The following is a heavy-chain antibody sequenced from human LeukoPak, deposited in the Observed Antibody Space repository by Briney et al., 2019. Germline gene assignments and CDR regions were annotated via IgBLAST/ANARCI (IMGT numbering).Heavy chain of an antibody. CDR1: GFTFSSHW. V-gene: IGHV3-21*01. CDR2: ISSSSSYI. D-gene: IGHD5-18*01. Sequence: GSLRLSCADSGFTFSSHWMHWVRQAPGKGLEWVSSISSSSSYIYYADSVKGRFTISRDNAKNSLYLQMNSLRAEDTAVYYCARAVGYSYPNWGQGTLVTVSS. CDR3: ARAVGYSYPN. J-gene: IGHJ4*02.